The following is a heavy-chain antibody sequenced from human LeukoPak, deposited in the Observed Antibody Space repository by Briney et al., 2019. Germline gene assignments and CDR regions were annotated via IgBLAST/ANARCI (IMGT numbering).Heavy chain of an antibody. CDR3: AKDGSMVRGSEYFQH. CDR2: ISGSGGST. Sequence: GGSLRLSCAASGFTLSSYAMSWVRQAPGKGLEWVSAISGSGGSTYYADSVKGRFTISRDNSKNTLYLQMNSLRAEDTAVYYCAKDGSMVRGSEYFQHWSQGTLVTVSS. J-gene: IGHJ1*01. D-gene: IGHD3-10*01. V-gene: IGHV3-23*01. CDR1: GFTLSSYA.